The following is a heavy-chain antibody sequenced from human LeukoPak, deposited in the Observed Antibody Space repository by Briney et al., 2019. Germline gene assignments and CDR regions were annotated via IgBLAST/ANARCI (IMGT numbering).Heavy chain of an antibody. CDR1: GGSFSGYY. Sequence: PSETLSLTCAVYGGSFSGYYWSWIRQPPGKGLEWIGEINHSGSTNYNPSLKSRVTISVDTSKNQFSLKLSSVTAADTAVYYCARGFPPRGYCSSTSCYAGLGYWGQGTLVTVSS. CDR3: ARGFPPRGYCSSTSCYAGLGY. D-gene: IGHD2-2*01. V-gene: IGHV4-34*01. J-gene: IGHJ4*02. CDR2: INHSGST.